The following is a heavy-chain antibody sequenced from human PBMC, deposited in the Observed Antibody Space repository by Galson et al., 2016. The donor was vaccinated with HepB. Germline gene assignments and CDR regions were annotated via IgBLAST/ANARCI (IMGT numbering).Heavy chain of an antibody. CDR2: ISGDGGGT. CDR1: GFTFDDYA. CDR3: ATVDGGYYFGVDS. D-gene: IGHD2/OR15-2a*01. V-gene: IGHV3-43*02. J-gene: IGHJ4*02. Sequence: SLRLSCAASGFTFDDYAMHWVRQVPGKGLEWVSLISGDGGGTYHADSVKGRFTISRDHSKTSLYLQMNTLRTEDTSLYYCATVDGGYYFGVDSWGQGTLVTVSS.